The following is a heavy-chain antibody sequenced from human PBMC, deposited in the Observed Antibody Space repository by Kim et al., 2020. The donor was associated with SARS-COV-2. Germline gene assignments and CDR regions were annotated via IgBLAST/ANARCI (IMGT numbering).Heavy chain of an antibody. Sequence: GGSLRLSCAASGFTFSSYEMNWVRQAPGKGLEWVSYISSSGSTIYYADSVKGRFTLSRDNAKNSLYLQMNSLRAEDTAVYYCARGSVTGYSSSWYSGDYWGQGTLVTVSS. CDR3: ARGSVTGYSSSWYSGDY. CDR1: GFTFSSYE. CDR2: ISSSGSTI. D-gene: IGHD6-13*01. J-gene: IGHJ4*02. V-gene: IGHV3-48*03.